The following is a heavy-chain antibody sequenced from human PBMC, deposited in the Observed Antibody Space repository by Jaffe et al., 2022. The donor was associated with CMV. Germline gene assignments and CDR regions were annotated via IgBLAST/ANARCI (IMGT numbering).Heavy chain of an antibody. V-gene: IGHV6-1*01. D-gene: IGHD1-1*01. Sequence: QVQLQQSGPGLVKPSQTLSLTCAISGDSVSSHSAAWNWIRQSPSRGLEWLGRTYYRSEWYNDYAVSVKSRITINPDTSKNQFSLQLNSVTPDDTAVYYCARQTTGTWGDYYYYNMDVWDKGTTVTVSS. J-gene: IGHJ6*03. CDR3: ARQTTGTWGDYYYYNMDV. CDR1: GDSVSSHSAA. CDR2: TYYRSEWYN.